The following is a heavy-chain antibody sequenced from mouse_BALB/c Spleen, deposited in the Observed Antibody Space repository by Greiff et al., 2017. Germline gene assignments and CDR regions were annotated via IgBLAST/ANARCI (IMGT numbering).Heavy chain of an antibody. J-gene: IGHJ4*01. CDR3: ARGERSYDGYSYAMDY. CDR1: GFTFSSFG. V-gene: IGHV5-17*02. D-gene: IGHD2-3*01. CDR2: ISSVSSTI. Sequence: EVQGVESGGGLVQPGGSRKLSCAASGFTFSSFGMHWVRQAPEKGLEWVAYISSVSSTIYYADTVKGRFTISRDNPKNTLFLQMTSLRSEDTAMYYCARGERSYDGYSYAMDYWGQGTSVTVSS.